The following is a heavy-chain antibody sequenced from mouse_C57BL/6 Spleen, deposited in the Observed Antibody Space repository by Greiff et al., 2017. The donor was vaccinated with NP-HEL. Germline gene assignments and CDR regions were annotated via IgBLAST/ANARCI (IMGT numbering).Heavy chain of an antibody. J-gene: IGHJ2*01. CDR1: GYTFTSYW. V-gene: IGHV1-50*01. Sequence: QVQLQQPGAELVKPGASVKLSCKASGYTFTSYWMQWVKQRPGQGLEWIGEIDPSDSYTNYNQKFKGKATLTVDTSSSTAYMQLSSLTSEDSAVYYGARRGLYYFDYWGQGTTLTVSS. CDR2: IDPSDSYT. D-gene: IGHD3-3*01. CDR3: ARRGLYYFDY.